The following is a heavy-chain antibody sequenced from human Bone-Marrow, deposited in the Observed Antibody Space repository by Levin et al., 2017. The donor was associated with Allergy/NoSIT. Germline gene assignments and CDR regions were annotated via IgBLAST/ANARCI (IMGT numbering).Heavy chain of an antibody. D-gene: IGHD4-17*01. CDR1: GYTFTGYY. CDR3: TRGPQRFPATVATGLGY. J-gene: IGHJ4*02. V-gene: IGHV1-2*02. CDR2: ISPNTGGT. Sequence: PTASVKVSCKASGYTFTGYYIHWVRQAPGQGLEWMGWISPNTGGTSNSQKFHGRVTMTRDTSISTAYMELSSLRSDDTAVYYCTRGPQRFPATVATGLGYWGQGTLVTVSS.